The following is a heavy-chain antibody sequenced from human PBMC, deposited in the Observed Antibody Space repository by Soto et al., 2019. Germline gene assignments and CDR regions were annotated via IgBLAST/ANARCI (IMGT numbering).Heavy chain of an antibody. CDR2: IIPIFGTA. J-gene: IGHJ6*02. D-gene: IGHD5-12*01. CDR3: ARGEADIVATLLHYYYGMDV. CDR1: GGTFSSYA. Sequence: GASVKVSCKASGGTFSSYAISWVRQAPGQGLEWMGGIIPIFGTANYAQKFQGRVTITADESTSTAYMELSILRSDDTAVYYCARGEADIVATLLHYYYGMDVWGQGTTVTVSS. V-gene: IGHV1-69*13.